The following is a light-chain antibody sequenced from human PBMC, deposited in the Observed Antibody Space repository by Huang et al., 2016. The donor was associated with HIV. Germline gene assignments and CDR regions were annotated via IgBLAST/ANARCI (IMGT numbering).Light chain of an antibody. V-gene: IGKV3-20*01. CDR3: QQYGSSCT. CDR2: GTS. J-gene: IGKJ2*02. CDR1: QSVSSSY. Sequence: EIVLTQSPGTLSLSPGERATLSCRASQSVSSSYLAWYRQRPGQAPRLVIYGTSNRATGIPDRFSGSGSGTDFTLTISRLEPEDFAVYYCQQYGSSCTFGQGTKLEIK.